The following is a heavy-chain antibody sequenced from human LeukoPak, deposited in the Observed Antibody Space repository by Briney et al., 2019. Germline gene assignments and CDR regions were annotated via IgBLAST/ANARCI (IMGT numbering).Heavy chain of an antibody. J-gene: IGHJ5*02. CDR3: ARGRFDFGDFWSGLNWFDP. CDR2: IYYSGST. V-gene: IGHV4-30-4*01. CDR1: GGSISSGDSY. Sequence: PSETLSLTCTVSGGSISSGDSYWSWIRQPPVKGLEWIGYIYYSGSTYYNPSLKSRVTISVDTSKNQFSLKLSSVTAADTAVYYCARGRFDFGDFWSGLNWFDPWGQGTLVTVSS. D-gene: IGHD3-3*01.